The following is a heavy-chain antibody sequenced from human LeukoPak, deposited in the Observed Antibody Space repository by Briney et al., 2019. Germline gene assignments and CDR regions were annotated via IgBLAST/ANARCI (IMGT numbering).Heavy chain of an antibody. CDR1: GYTFTSYD. V-gene: IGHV1-8*01. CDR2: MNPNSGNT. J-gene: IGHJ4*02. Sequence: ASVKVSCKASGYTFTSYDINWVRQATGQGLEWMGWMNPNSGNTGYAQKFQGRVTMTRNTSISTAYMELSSLRSEDTAVYYCAREFKDYDSSGYYSTPLDYWGQGTLVSVSS. D-gene: IGHD3-22*01. CDR3: AREFKDYDSSGYYSTPLDY.